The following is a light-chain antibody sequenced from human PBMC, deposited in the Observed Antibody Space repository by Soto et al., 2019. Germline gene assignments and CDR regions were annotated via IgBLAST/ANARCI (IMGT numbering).Light chain of an antibody. CDR2: SAS. Sequence: SVLTQTPGTLALASRERAALSCKAIQSVSTNYLGWYQQKPGQAPRLLIYSASSRAAGIPDRFSGSGSGTDFTLTISRLEPEDFAVYYCQQYNSWPPITFGQGTRLEIK. CDR3: QQYNSWPPIT. CDR1: QSVSTNY. J-gene: IGKJ5*01. V-gene: IGKV3-20*01.